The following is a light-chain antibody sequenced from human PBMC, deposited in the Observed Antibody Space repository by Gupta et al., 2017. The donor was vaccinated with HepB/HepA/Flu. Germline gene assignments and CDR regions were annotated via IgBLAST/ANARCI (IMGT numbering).Light chain of an antibody. CDR3: QQSDSNLALT. J-gene: IGKJ4*01. Sequence: IQMTQSPSSLSASVGDRVTITCRASQSISSYLNWYQQKPGKAPKLLIYAASSWQSGVPSRFSGSGYETDFTLTISSRQPEDFATYYCQQSDSNLALTFGGGSKVEIK. CDR1: QSISSY. CDR2: AAS. V-gene: IGKV1-39*01.